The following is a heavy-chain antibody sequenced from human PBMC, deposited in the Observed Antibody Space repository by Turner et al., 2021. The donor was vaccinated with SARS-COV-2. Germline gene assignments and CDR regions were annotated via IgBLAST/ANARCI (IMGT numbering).Heavy chain of an antibody. CDR2: ISSSSSNI. CDR1: VFTFSSYV. D-gene: IGHD3-22*01. J-gene: IGHJ4*02. Sequence: EVQLLVSAGGLVSPGGSLSRSFSPSVFTFSSYVLNWVRQAQGKGRELVVSISSSSSNIYYADSEKGRLKIYRDNAKNSLYLQMNSLRAEDTAVYYCARSPTAPGYYYDSSGYYTPYYFDYWGQGTLVTVSS. CDR3: ARSPTAPGYYYDSSGYYTPYYFDY. V-gene: IGHV3-21*01.